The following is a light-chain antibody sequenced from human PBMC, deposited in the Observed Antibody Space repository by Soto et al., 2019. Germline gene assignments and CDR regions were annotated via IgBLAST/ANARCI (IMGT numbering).Light chain of an antibody. CDR2: DAF. CDR3: QQRSNWPYT. CDR1: QSVSSY. V-gene: IGKV3-11*01. J-gene: IGKJ2*01. Sequence: VLTQAPATLSLYPGERATLSCRASQSVSSYLAWYQQKPGQAPRLLTYDAFYRATGIPARFSGSGSGTDFTLTISSLEPEDFAVYYCQQRSNWPYTFGQGTKVDIK.